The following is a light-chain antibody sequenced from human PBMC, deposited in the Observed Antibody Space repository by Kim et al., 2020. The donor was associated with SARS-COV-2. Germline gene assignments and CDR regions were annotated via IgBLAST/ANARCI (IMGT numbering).Light chain of an antibody. CDR2: RNN. J-gene: IGLJ3*02. CDR3: SAWDSSLSAWM. V-gene: IGLV10-54*01. Sequence: QTATRTCPGNRESVGGQGAAWRQERQGNPPKHLVSRNNDLPSGISERLSASRSGDTACLTITGLQPEDEADYYCSAWDSSLSAWMFGGGTQLTVL. CDR1: RESVGGQG.